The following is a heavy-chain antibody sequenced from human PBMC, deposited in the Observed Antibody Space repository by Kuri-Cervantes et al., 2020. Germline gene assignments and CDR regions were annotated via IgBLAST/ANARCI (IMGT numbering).Heavy chain of an antibody. D-gene: IGHD3-10*01. V-gene: IGHV3-23*01. CDR2: FGNRGDST. CDR3: AKGSPLITMVRGVTEYFDY. CDR1: GFTFSSYS. Sequence: GGSLRLSCVTSGFTFSSYSMSWGRQAPGKGLEWMSGFGNRGDSTYYEDAVKGRFTISRDNSKNTLYLQMNSLRAEDTAVYYCAKGSPLITMVRGVTEYFDYWGQGTLVTVSS. J-gene: IGHJ4*02.